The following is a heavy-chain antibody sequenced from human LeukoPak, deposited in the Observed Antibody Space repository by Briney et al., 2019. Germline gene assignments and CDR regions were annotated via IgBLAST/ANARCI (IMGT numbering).Heavy chain of an antibody. D-gene: IGHD6-6*01. J-gene: IGHJ5*02. CDR2: INPNSGGT. CDR3: ARVRQLVRNWFDP. CDR1: GYTFTGYY. Sequence: ASVKVSCKASGYTFTGYYMHWVRQAPGQGLEWMGWINPNSGGTNYAQKFQGRVTMTRDTSISTAYMELSRLRSDDTAAYYCARVRQLVRNWFDPWGQGTLVTVSS. V-gene: IGHV1-2*02.